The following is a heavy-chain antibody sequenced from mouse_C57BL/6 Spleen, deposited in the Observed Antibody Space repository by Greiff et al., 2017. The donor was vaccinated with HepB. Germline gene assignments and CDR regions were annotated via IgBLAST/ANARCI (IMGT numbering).Heavy chain of an antibody. J-gene: IGHJ2*01. CDR3: ARSGGLRQGDY. Sequence: QVQLQQSGAELVKPGASVKLSCKASGYTFTSYWMQWVKQRPGQGLEWIGEIDPSDSYTNYNQKFKGKATLTVDTSSSTAYMQLSSLTSEDSAVYYCARSGGLRQGDYWGQGTTLTVSS. CDR1: GYTFTSYW. CDR2: IDPSDSYT. V-gene: IGHV1-50*01. D-gene: IGHD2-4*01.